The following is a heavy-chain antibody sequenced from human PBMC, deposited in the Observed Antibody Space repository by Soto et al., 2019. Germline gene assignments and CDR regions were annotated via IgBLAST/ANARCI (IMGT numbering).Heavy chain of an antibody. D-gene: IGHD3-16*01. Sequence: PSETLSLTCSVSGDSVSSGDYYWSWIRQPPWKGLEWIGHVYFSGSTNYIPSLKSRLTMSVDTAKNQFSLKLNSVTAADTAVYYCARIPVDTYMIYWSDPWGQGTQVT. CDR1: GDSVSSGDYY. V-gene: IGHV4-61*08. J-gene: IGHJ5*02. CDR3: ARIPVDTYMIYWSDP. CDR2: VYFSGST.